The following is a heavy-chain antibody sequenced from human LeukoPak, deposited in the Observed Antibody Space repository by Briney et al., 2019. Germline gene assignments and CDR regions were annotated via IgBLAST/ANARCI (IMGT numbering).Heavy chain of an antibody. CDR1: GGSISSYY. D-gene: IGHD3-3*01. CDR3: ARVHDFWSGRWFDP. V-gene: IGHV4-59*01. CDR2: IYYSGST. Sequence: SSETLSLTCTASGGSISSYYWSWIRQPPGKGLEWIGYIYYSGSTNYNPSLKSRVTISVDTSKNQFSLKLSSVTAAGTAVYYCARVHDFWSGRWFDPWGQGTLVTVSS. J-gene: IGHJ5*02.